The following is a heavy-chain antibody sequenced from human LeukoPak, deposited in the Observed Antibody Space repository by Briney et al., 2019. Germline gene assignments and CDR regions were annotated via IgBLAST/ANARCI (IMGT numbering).Heavy chain of an antibody. D-gene: IGHD5-18*01. V-gene: IGHV3-7*01. Sequence: PGGSLRLSCAASGFTFRDYWMTWVRQAPGKGREWVADIKQDGGDKNYVDSVKGRFTISRDNAKNSLYLQMDSLRAEDTAVYYCVRAGYTYGTLYFWGQGTLVTVSS. CDR2: IKQDGGDK. CDR3: VRAGYTYGTLYF. J-gene: IGHJ4*02. CDR1: GFTFRDYW.